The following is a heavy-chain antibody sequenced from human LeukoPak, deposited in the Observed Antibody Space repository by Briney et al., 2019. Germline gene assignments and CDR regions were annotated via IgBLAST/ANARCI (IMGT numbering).Heavy chain of an antibody. CDR1: GYSISSGYY. CDR3: ARRYCSSTSCRQYYYYYYYMDV. V-gene: IGHV4-38-2*01. CDR2: IYHSGST. Sequence: SETLSLTCAVSGYSISSGYYWGWIRQPPGKGLEWIESIYHSGSTYYNPSLKSRVTISVDTSKNQFSLKLSSVTAADTAVYYCARRYCSSTSCRQYYYYYYYMDVWGKGTTVTVSS. J-gene: IGHJ6*03. D-gene: IGHD2-2*01.